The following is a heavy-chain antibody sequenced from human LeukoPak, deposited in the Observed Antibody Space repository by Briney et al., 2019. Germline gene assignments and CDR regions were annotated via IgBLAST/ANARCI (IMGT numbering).Heavy chain of an antibody. V-gene: IGHV1-24*01. CDR2: FDPEDGET. CDR1: GYTLTELS. J-gene: IGHJ4*02. D-gene: IGHD2-8*01. CDR3: ATGRIMVYAYDFDY. Sequence: ASVKLSCKVSGYTLTELSMHWVRQAPGKGLEWMGGFDPEDGETIYAQKFQGRVTMTEDTSTDTAYMELSSLRSEDTAVYYCATGRIMVYAYDFDYWGQGTLVTVSS.